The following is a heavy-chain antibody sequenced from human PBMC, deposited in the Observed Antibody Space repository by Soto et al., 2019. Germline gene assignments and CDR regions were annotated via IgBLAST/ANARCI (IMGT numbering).Heavy chain of an antibody. CDR2: IYHSGST. CDR1: SGSISSSNW. Sequence: PSETLSLTCAVSSGSISSSNWWSWVRQPPGKGLEWIGEIYHSGSTNYNQSLKSRVTISVDKSKDQFSLKLSSVTAADTAVYYCAAWGSYRSVFDYWGQGTLVTVSS. CDR3: AAWGSYRSVFDY. J-gene: IGHJ4*02. V-gene: IGHV4-4*02. D-gene: IGHD3-16*02.